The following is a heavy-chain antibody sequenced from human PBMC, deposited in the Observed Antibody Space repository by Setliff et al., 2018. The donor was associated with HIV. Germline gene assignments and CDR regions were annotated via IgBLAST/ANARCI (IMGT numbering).Heavy chain of an antibody. D-gene: IGHD7-27*01. CDR2: FYYGGST. J-gene: IGHJ5*02. CDR3: ARARLLGGFLS. V-gene: IGHV4-59*01. Sequence: PSETLSLTCSVSGDSIGTYYWNWIRQTPGKRLERIGFFYYGGSTDYNPALKNRVAISVDTSRNRVSLKMTSVTAADTAVYYCARARLLGGFLSWGRGALVTVSS. CDR1: GDSIGTYY.